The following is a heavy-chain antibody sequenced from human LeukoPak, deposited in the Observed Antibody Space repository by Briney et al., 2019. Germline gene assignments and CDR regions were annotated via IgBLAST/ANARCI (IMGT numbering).Heavy chain of an antibody. Sequence: PSETLSLTCTVSGGSISSSSYYWGWIRQPPGKGLEWIGSIYYSGSTYYNPSLKSRVTISVDTSKNQFSLKLSSVTAADTAVYYCARHNIRGSYPDFWGQGTLVTVSS. D-gene: IGHD1-26*01. CDR3: ARHNIRGSYPDF. CDR2: IYYSGST. V-gene: IGHV4-39*01. CDR1: GGSISSSSYY. J-gene: IGHJ4*02.